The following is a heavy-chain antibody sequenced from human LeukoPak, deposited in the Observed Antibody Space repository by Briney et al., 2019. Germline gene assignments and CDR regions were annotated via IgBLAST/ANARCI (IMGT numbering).Heavy chain of an antibody. CDR3: AKEHCSSTSCHGAFDI. J-gene: IGHJ3*02. CDR1: GFTFSSYG. CDR2: ISYDGSNK. Sequence: GGSLRLSCAASGFTFSSYGMHWVRQAPGKGLEWVAVISYDGSNKYYADSVKGRFTISRDNSKNTLYLQMNSLRAEDTAVYYCAKEHCSSTSCHGAFDIWGQGTMVTVSS. V-gene: IGHV3-30*18. D-gene: IGHD2-2*01.